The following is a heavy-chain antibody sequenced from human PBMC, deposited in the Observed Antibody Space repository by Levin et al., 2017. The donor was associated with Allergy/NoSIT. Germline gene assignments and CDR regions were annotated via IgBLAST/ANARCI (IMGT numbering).Heavy chain of an antibody. D-gene: IGHD3-10*01. CDR1: GFTFSSYG. V-gene: IGHV3-23*01. CDR2: ISPRGGST. CDR3: AKVTGHPTY. J-gene: IGHJ4*02. Sequence: GGSLRLSCAASGFTFSSYGLSWVRQAPGKGLEWVSTISPRGGSTFYADSVKGRFTISRDSSKDTVYLQMNSLRAEDTAIYYCAKVTGHPTYWGQGTLVTVSS.